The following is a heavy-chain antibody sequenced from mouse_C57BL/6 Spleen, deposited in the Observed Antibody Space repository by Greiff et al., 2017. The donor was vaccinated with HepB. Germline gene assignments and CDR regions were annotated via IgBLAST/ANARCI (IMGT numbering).Heavy chain of an antibody. V-gene: IGHV1-52*01. J-gene: IGHJ2*01. Sequence: QVQLQQPGAELVRPGSSVKLSCKASGYTFTSYWMHWVKQRPIQGLEWIGNIDPSDSETHYNQKFKDKATLTVDKSSSTAYMQRSSLTSEDSSVYYCAREVYYYGSSFYYFDYWGQGTTLTVSS. CDR1: GYTFTSYW. CDR3: AREVYYYGSSFYYFDY. CDR2: IDPSDSET. D-gene: IGHD1-1*01.